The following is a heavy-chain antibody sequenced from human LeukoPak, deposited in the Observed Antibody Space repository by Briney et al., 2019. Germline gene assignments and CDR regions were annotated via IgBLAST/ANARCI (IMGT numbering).Heavy chain of an antibody. V-gene: IGHV4-59*01. Sequence: SETLSLTCTVSGGSISNYYWSWIRQPPGKGLEWIGYIYYSGSTNYNPSLRSRVTISVDTSKNQFSLKLSSMTAADTAVYYCARSHGSGSYYNLNDYWGQRTLVTVSS. CDR3: ARSHGSGSYYNLNDY. CDR2: IYYSGST. CDR1: GGSISNYY. J-gene: IGHJ4*02. D-gene: IGHD3-10*01.